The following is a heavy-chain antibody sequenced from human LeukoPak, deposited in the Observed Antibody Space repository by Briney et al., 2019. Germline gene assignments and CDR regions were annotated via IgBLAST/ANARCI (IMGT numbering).Heavy chain of an antibody. D-gene: IGHD2-2*01. J-gene: IGHJ4*02. CDR1: GFTFSSYS. Sequence: GGSLRLSCAASGFTFSSYSMHWVRQAPGKGLEGVSYISSSSSTIYYADSVKGRFTISRGNAKNSLYLQMNSLRAEDTAVYYCARLNSDIVVVPAAPSDYWGQGALVTVSS. CDR2: ISSSSSTI. CDR3: ARLNSDIVVVPAAPSDY. V-gene: IGHV3-48*04.